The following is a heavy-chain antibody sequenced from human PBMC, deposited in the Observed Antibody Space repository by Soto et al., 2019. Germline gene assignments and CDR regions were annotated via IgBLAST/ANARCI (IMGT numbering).Heavy chain of an antibody. J-gene: IGHJ3*02. D-gene: IGHD3-3*01. CDR3: AREGILGLLDAYAI. Sequence: ASVKVSCKASCYPFTSYGISWVRQAPGQGLEWMGWISAYNGNTNYAQKLQGRVTMTTDTSTSTAYMELKSLRSDDTAVYLCAREGILGLLDAYAIWGQGTTVTVSS. CDR1: CYPFTSYG. V-gene: IGHV1-18*04. CDR2: ISAYNGNT.